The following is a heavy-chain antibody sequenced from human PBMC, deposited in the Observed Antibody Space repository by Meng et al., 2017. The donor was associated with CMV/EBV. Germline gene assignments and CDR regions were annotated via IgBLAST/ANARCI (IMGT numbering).Heavy chain of an antibody. CDR1: GFTFSSYW. Sequence: GESLKISCAASGFTFSSYWMSWVRQAPGKGLEWVANIKQDGSEKYYVDSVKGRFTISRDNAKNSLYLQMNSLRAEDTAVYYCARDNRKGQQLVRAFDIWGQGTMVTVSS. V-gene: IGHV3-7*01. CDR2: IKQDGSEK. D-gene: IGHD6-13*01. J-gene: IGHJ3*02. CDR3: ARDNRKGQQLVRAFDI.